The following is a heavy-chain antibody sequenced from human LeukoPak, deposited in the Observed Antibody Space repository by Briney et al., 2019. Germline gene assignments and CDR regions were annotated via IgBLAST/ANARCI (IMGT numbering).Heavy chain of an antibody. J-gene: IGHJ4*02. CDR3: AREDILTGYPY. Sequence: PSETLSLTCTVSGDSISSYYWYWFRQPPGKELEWIACTYYSGITHYNPSLKSRVTISLDTSKNQFSLKLSSVTAADTAVYYCAREDILTGYPYWGQGTLVTVSS. CDR2: TYYSGIT. D-gene: IGHD3-9*01. CDR1: GDSISSYY. V-gene: IGHV4-59*12.